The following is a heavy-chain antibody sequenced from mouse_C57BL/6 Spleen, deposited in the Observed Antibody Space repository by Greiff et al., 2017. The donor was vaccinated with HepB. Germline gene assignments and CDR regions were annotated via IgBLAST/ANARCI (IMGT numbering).Heavy chain of an antibody. Sequence: VQLVESGAELAKPGASVKLSCKASGYTFTSYWMHWVKQRPGQGLEWIGYINPSSGYTKYNQKFKDKATLTADKSSSTAYMQLSSLTYEDSAVYYCAKDYYGNYFDYWGQGTTLTVSS. CDR2: INPSSGYT. CDR1: GYTFTSYW. CDR3: AKDYYGNYFDY. J-gene: IGHJ2*01. V-gene: IGHV1-7*01. D-gene: IGHD1-1*01.